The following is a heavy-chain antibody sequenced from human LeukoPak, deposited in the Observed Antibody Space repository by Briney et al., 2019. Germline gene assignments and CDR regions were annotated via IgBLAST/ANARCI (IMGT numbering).Heavy chain of an antibody. CDR1: GGSINTPNYY. D-gene: IGHD5-24*01. CDR2: IFYSGGT. CDR3: ARHRSKWLQSSFDY. Sequence: SETLSLTCTVSGGSINTPNYYWGWIRQTPGKGLEWIGNIFYSGGTYYSPSLTSRVTISLDTSRNQFSLKLNSVTAADTAVYYCARHRSKWLQSSFDYWGQGTLVTVSS. J-gene: IGHJ4*02. V-gene: IGHV4-39*01.